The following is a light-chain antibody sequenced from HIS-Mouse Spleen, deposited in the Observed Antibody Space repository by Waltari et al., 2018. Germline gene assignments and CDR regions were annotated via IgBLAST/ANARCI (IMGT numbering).Light chain of an antibody. CDR3: QVWDSSSDHPV. CDR1: NIGSKS. CDR2: DDS. J-gene: IGLJ3*02. Sequence: SYVLTQPPSVSVAPGKTARITRWGNNIGSKSGHWYQQKPGQAPVLVVYDDSDRPSGIPERFSGSNSGNTATLTISRVEAGDEADYYCQVWDSSSDHPVFGGGTKLTVL. V-gene: IGLV3-21*03.